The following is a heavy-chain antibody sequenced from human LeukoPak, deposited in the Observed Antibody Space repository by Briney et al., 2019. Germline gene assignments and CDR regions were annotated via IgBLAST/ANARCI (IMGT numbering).Heavy chain of an antibody. D-gene: IGHD3-10*01. Sequence: GGSLRLSCAASGFTFSSCAMSWVRQAPGKGLEWVSAISGSGGSTYYADSVKGRFTISRDNSKNTLYLQMNSLRAEDTAVYYCAIEEGAYYGSGTYFDYWGRGTLVTVSS. CDR3: AIEEGAYYGSGTYFDY. CDR2: ISGSGGST. J-gene: IGHJ4*02. CDR1: GFTFSSCA. V-gene: IGHV3-23*01.